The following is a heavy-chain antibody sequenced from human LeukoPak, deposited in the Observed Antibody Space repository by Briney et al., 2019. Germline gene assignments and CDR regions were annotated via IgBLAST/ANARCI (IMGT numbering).Heavy chain of an antibody. CDR1: GFTFSSYV. CDR2: ISYDGSNK. CDR3: ARDSSYGYWMVGDDAY. J-gene: IGHJ4*02. D-gene: IGHD5-18*01. V-gene: IGHV3-30-3*01. Sequence: GGSLRLSCATSGFTFSSYVMHWVRQAPGKGLEWVAVISYDGSNKYYADSVKGRFTISRDNSKSTLYLQMNSLRAEDTAVYYCARDSSYGYWMVGDDAYWGQGTLVTVPS.